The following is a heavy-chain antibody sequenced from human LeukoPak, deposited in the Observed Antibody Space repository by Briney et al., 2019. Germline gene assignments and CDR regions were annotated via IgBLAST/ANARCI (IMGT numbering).Heavy chain of an antibody. Sequence: PSETLSLTCTVSGGSISSGSYYWSWIRQPAGKGLEWIGRIYTSGSTNYNPSLKSRVTISVDTSKNQFSLKLSSVTAADTAVYYCAREFIAAAGPFDYWGQGTLVTVSS. CDR1: GGSISSGSYY. J-gene: IGHJ4*02. CDR3: AREFIAAAGPFDY. V-gene: IGHV4-61*02. D-gene: IGHD6-13*01. CDR2: IYTSGST.